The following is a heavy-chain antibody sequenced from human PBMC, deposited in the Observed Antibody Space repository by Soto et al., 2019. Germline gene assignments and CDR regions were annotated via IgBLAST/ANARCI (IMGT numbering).Heavy chain of an antibody. CDR3: ARDSIMIGRVAFDI. Sequence: SETLSLTCTVSGGSISSYYWSWIRQPPGKGLEWIGYIYYSGSTNYNPSLKSRVTISVDTSKNQFSLKLSSVTAADTAVYYCARDSIMIGRVAFDIWGQGTMVTVSS. D-gene: IGHD3-16*01. J-gene: IGHJ3*02. CDR2: IYYSGST. V-gene: IGHV4-59*01. CDR1: GGSISSYY.